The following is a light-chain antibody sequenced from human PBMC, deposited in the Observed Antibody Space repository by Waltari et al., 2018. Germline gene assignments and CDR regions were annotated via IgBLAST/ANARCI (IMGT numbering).Light chain of an antibody. CDR2: LGS. CDR1: QSLLHINGYDY. CDR3: MQALETPLT. V-gene: IGKV2-28*01. Sequence: IVLTQSPLSLPATPGEPASISCRSRQSLLHINGYDYFNWYLQKPGQSPQLLIYLGSNRASGVPDRFSGSGSGTDFTLKISRVEPEDVGVYFCMQALETPLTFGGGTRVEIK. J-gene: IGKJ4*01.